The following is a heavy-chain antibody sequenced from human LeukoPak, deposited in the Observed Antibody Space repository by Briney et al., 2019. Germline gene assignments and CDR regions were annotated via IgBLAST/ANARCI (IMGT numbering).Heavy chain of an antibody. J-gene: IGHJ4*02. V-gene: IGHV3-30*04. CDR3: AKGISSSWYDY. CDR1: GFTFSSYA. D-gene: IGHD6-13*01. CDR2: ISYDGSNK. Sequence: GGSLRLSCAASGFTFSSYAMHWVRQAPGKGLEWVAVISYDGSNKYYADSVKGRFTISRDNSKNTLYLQMNSLRAEDTAVYYCAKGISSSWYDYWGQGTLVTVSS.